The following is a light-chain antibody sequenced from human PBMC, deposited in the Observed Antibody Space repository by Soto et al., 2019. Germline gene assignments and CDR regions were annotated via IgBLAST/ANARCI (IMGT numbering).Light chain of an antibody. CDR3: HQYNNWPPWT. J-gene: IGKJ1*01. CDR1: QSVSSN. CDR2: GAS. V-gene: IGKV3-15*01. Sequence: EIVMTQSPATLSVSPGERATLSCRASQSVSSNLAWYQQKPGQAPRLLIYGASTSATGIPARFSGSGSGTSVTNSISSLQPEDFAVYYCHQYNNWPPWTFGQGTKVESK.